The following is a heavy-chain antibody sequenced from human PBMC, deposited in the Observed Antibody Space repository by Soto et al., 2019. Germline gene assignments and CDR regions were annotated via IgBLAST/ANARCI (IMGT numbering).Heavy chain of an antibody. D-gene: IGHD3-22*01. CDR1: GFTFSYYC. V-gene: IGHV3-11*01. CDR2: ISSSGSTI. CDR3: ARAYYYDSSGYYPLLY. Sequence: PGGSLRLSCAASGFTFSYYCMSWIRRSPGKGLEWVSYISSSGSTIYYADSVKGRFTISRDNAKNSLYLQMNSLRAEDTAVYYCARAYYYDSSGYYPLLYWGQGTLVTVSS. J-gene: IGHJ1*01.